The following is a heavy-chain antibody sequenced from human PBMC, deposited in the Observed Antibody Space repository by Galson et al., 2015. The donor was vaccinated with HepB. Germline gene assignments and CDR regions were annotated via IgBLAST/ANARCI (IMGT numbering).Heavy chain of an antibody. J-gene: IGHJ6*03. D-gene: IGHD3-22*01. Sequence: SVKVSCKASGYTFTGYYMHWVRQAPGQGLEWMGWINPNSGGTNYAQKFQGRVTMTRDTSISTAYMELSRLRSDDTAVYYCARDFITSGSYYYYYYMDVWGKGTTVTVSS. CDR2: INPNSGGT. CDR1: GYTFTGYY. V-gene: IGHV1-2*02. CDR3: ARDFITSGSYYYYYYMDV.